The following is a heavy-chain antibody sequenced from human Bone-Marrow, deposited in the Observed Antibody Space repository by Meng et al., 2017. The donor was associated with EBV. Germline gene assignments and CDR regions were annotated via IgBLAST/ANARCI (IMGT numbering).Heavy chain of an antibody. D-gene: IGHD4-23*01. CDR2: VIPIFGTA. J-gene: IGHJ4*02. Sequence: QGQVGEVGAGGEEPWSLVKVSWKASGGTFSSYAISWVRTAPGQGLEWMGGVIPIFGTANYAQKFQGRVTITADESTSTAYMELSSLRSEDTAVYYCARGPQVIRWDYWGQGTLVTVSS. CDR1: GGTFSSYA. V-gene: IGHV1-69*01. CDR3: ARGPQVIRWDY.